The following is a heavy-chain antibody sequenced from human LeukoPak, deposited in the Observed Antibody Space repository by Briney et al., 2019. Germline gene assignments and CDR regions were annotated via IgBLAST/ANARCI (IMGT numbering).Heavy chain of an antibody. D-gene: IGHD3-10*01. CDR1: GYTFSDYT. J-gene: IGHJ4*02. V-gene: IGHV1-2*02. CDR3: ARSRELLDFDT. CDR2: INPSSNAA. Sequence: GASVKVSCKTSGYTFSDYTIQWVRHAPGQGLEWMGWINPSSNAANYAQRFEGRVSLTRDTSISTADMVLTSLTSDDTGVYYCARSRELLDFDTWGQGTLVSVSS.